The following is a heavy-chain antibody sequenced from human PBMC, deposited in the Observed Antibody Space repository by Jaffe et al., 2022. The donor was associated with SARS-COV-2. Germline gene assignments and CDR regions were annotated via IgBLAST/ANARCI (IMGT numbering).Heavy chain of an antibody. D-gene: IGHD6-19*01. CDR1: GFTFDDYA. J-gene: IGHJ4*02. Sequence: EVQLVESGGGLVQPGRSLRLSCAASGFTFDDYAMHWVRQAPGKGLEWVSGISWNSGSIGYADSVKGRFTISRDNAKNSLYLQMNSLRAEDTALYYCAKGSPRGSSGWYPPDYWGQGTLVTVSS. V-gene: IGHV3-9*01. CDR3: AKGSPRGSSGWYPPDY. CDR2: ISWNSGSI.